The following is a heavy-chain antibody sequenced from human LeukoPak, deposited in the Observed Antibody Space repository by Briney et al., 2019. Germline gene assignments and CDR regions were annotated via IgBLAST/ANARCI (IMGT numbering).Heavy chain of an antibody. D-gene: IGHD4-23*01. CDR2: INPNSGGT. CDR3: ARGSLGPYGGAPPHLYYYYGMDV. J-gene: IGHJ6*02. V-gene: IGHV1-2*02. CDR1: GYTFTGYY. Sequence: ASVKVSSKASGYTFTGYYMHWGRQAPGQGLEWMGWINPNSGGTNYAQKFQGRVTMTRDTSISTAYMELSRLRSDDTAVYYCARGSLGPYGGAPPHLYYYYGMDVWGQGTTVTVSS.